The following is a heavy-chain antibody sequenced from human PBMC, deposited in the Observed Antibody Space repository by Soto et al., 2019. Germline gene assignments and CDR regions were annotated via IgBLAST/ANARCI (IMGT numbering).Heavy chain of an antibody. CDR1: GGSISSGGYY. D-gene: IGHD3-10*01. V-gene: IGHV4-31*03. CDR2: IYYSGST. CDR3: ARDRKGSYYLRAFDI. J-gene: IGHJ3*02. Sequence: QVQLQESGPGLVKPSQTLSLTCTVSGGSISSGGYYWSWIRQHPGKGLEWIGYIYYSGSTYYNPSLKSRVTISVDTSKNQFSLKLSSVTAADTAVYYCARDRKGSYYLRAFDIWGQGTMVTVSS.